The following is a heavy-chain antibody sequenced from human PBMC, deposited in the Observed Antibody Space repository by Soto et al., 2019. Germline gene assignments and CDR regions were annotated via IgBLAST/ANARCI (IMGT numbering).Heavy chain of an antibody. D-gene: IGHD6-13*01. V-gene: IGHV4-34*01. J-gene: IGHJ6*02. CDR1: GGSFSGYY. CDR3: ASGIAAAGHYYYYGMDV. Sequence: QVQLQQWGAGLLKPSETLSLTCAVYGGSFSGYYWSWIRQPPGKGLEWIGEINHSGSTNYNPSLKSRVTISVDTSKTQFSLKLSSVTAADTAVYYCASGIAAAGHYYYYGMDVWGQGTTVTVSS. CDR2: INHSGST.